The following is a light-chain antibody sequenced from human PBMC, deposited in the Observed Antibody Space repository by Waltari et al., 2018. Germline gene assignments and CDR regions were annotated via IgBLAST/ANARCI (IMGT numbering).Light chain of an antibody. V-gene: IGLV1-40*01. CDR2: RNT. J-gene: IGLJ2*01. Sequence: QSVLTQPPSVSGAAGQRVTISCTGSSSNIGAAYDVHWYQQIPGTAPKLLIYRNTNRPSGVPDRFSGSKSGTSASLAITGLQAEDEADYYCQSYDTSLRSSVFGGGTKLTVL. CDR3: QSYDTSLRSSV. CDR1: SSNIGAAYD.